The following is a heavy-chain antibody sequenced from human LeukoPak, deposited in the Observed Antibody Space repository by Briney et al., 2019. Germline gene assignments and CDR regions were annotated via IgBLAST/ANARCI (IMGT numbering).Heavy chain of an antibody. CDR2: IDPSDSYT. D-gene: IGHD3-9*01. Sequence: GESLKISCTGSGYSFTSAWIIWVRQMPGKRLEWMGSIDPSDSYTNYRPSFQGHVTISADKSISTDYLQWSSLKPSDNDMYYCARAINSLTAFDIWGQGTMVTVSS. J-gene: IGHJ3*02. CDR1: GYSFTSAW. V-gene: IGHV5-10-1*01. CDR3: ARAINSLTAFDI.